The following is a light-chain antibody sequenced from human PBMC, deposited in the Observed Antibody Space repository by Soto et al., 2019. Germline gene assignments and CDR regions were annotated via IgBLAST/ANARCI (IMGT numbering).Light chain of an antibody. CDR2: AAS. CDR1: QGIRTE. CDR3: LQDYDYPRT. J-gene: IGKJ1*01. V-gene: IGKV1-6*01. Sequence: ATQMTQSPSSLSASVGDRVTIACRASQGIRTELGWYQQKAGEAPKLLIYAASTLQSGVPPRFSGSGSGTDITLTIRSLQPEDFATYYCLQDYDYPRTFGQGTKVEMK.